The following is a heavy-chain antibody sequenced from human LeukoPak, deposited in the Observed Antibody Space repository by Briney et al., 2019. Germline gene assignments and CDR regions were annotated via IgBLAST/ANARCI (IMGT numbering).Heavy chain of an antibody. Sequence: SETLSLTCAVYGGSFSGYYWSWIRQPPGKGLEWIGEINHSRSTNYNPSLKSRVTISVDTSKNQFSLRLSSVTAADTAVYYCARLLCGGDCYYYYFYGMDVWGQGTTVTVSS. CDR1: GGSFSGYY. CDR2: INHSRST. J-gene: IGHJ6*02. CDR3: ARLLCGGDCYYYYFYGMDV. D-gene: IGHD2-21*02. V-gene: IGHV4-34*01.